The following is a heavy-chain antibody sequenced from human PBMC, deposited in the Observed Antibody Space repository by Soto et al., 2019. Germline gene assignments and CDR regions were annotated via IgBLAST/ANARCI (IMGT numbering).Heavy chain of an antibody. V-gene: IGHV4-34*01. CDR1: GGSFSGYY. CDR3: ARGFSSGWAFNYYYYYGMDV. Sequence: SETLSLTCAVYGGSFSGYYWSWIRQPPGKGLEWIGEINHSGSTNYNPSLKSRVTISVDTSKNQFSLKLSSVTAADTAVYYCARGFSSGWAFNYYYYYGMDVWGQGTTVTVPS. CDR2: INHSGST. J-gene: IGHJ6*02. D-gene: IGHD6-19*01.